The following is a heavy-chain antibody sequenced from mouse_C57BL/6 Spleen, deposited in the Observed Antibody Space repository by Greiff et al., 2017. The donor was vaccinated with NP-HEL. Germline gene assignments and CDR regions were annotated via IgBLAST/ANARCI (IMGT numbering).Heavy chain of an antibody. CDR3: ARMES. Sequence: EVMLVESGGGLVKPGGSLKLSCAASGFTFSSYAMSWVRQTPEKRLEWVATISDGGSYTYYPDNVKGRFTISRDNAKNNLYLQMSHLKSEDTAMYYCARMESWGQGTSVTVSS. V-gene: IGHV5-4*03. CDR1: GFTFSSYA. J-gene: IGHJ4*01. CDR2: ISDGGSYT.